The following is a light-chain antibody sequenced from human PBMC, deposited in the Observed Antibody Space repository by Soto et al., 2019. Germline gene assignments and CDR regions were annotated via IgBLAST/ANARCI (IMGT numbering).Light chain of an antibody. CDR1: QSVSSSY. J-gene: IGKJ1*01. CDR2: GAS. Sequence: EIVLTQSPGTLSLSPGERATLSCRASQSVSSSYLAWYQQKPGQAPRLLIYGASSRATGVPDRLSGSGSGTDFTLTISRLEPEDFAVYYCQQYVSSTWTFGQGTKVEIK. CDR3: QQYVSSTWT. V-gene: IGKV3-20*01.